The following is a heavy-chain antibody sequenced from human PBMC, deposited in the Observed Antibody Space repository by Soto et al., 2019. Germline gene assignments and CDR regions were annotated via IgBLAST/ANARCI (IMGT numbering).Heavy chain of an antibody. CDR3: ARHGSY. J-gene: IGHJ4*02. CDR2: IYFSGST. CDR1: GVSITNTSYY. Sequence: QLQLQESGPGLVKPSETLSLTCTVSGVSITNTSYYWGWIRQPPGKGLEWIGTIYFSGSTFYNPSLKSRLTISVDTSKNQFSLRLSSVTAADTAAYYCARHGSYWGQGTLVAVSS. V-gene: IGHV4-39*01.